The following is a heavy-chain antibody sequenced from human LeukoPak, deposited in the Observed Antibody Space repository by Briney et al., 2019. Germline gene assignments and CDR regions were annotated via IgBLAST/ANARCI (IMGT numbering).Heavy chain of an antibody. CDR3: ARVTYVDDMLYQYFDY. D-gene: IGHD4-17*01. Sequence: SETLSLTCAVSSYSISSGSYWGWIRQSPGKGLEWVGSIFHSGNSYYNPSLKSRLTMSVDTSKNQLSLKLTSLTAADTALYYCARVTYVDDMLYQYFDYWGQGILVTVSS. CDR2: IFHSGNS. CDR1: SYSISSGSY. V-gene: IGHV4-38-2*01. J-gene: IGHJ4*02.